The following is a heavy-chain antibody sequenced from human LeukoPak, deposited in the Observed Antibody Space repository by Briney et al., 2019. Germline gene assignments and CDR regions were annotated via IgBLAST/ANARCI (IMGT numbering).Heavy chain of an antibody. CDR2: IEQGGSET. Sequence: GGSLRLPCAASGFSFNTYGMSWVRQAPGKGLEWVAYIEQGGSETYYVDSVKGRFTISRDDAKNSLDLQMNSLRAEDTALYYCVTGSGSNWGQGTLVTVSS. D-gene: IGHD1-26*01. V-gene: IGHV3-7*01. J-gene: IGHJ4*02. CDR3: VTGSGSN. CDR1: GFSFNTYG.